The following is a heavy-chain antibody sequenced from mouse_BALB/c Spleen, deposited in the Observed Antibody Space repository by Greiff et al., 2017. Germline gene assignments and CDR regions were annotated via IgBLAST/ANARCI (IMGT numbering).Heavy chain of an antibody. V-gene: IGHV1-54*01. CDR2: INPGSGGT. D-gene: IGHD4-1*01. CDR3: ARAWDGAWCVY. CDR1: GYAFTNYL. J-gene: IGHJ3*01. Sequence: QVQLKESGAELVRPGTSVKVSCKASGYAFTNYLIEWVKQRPGQGLEWIGVINPGSGGTNYNEKFKGKATLTADKSSSTAYMQLSSLTSDDSAVYFCARAWDGAWCVYWGEGTLGTVSA.